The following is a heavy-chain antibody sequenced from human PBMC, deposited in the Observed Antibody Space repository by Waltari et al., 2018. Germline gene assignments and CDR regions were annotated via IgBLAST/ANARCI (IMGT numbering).Heavy chain of an antibody. CDR3: ARDWNGDYIFDN. V-gene: IGHV3-66*01. Sequence: EVQLVASGGGLVQPGGSLRLSCAASGFTVSSNYMNWVRQAPMKGLDCVSVIYNDDTYYADSVKGRFTISRDNSKNTVYLQMSSLRVEDTAVYYCARDWNGDYIFDNWGQGTLVTVSS. D-gene: IGHD4-17*01. J-gene: IGHJ4*02. CDR1: GFTVSSNY. CDR2: IYNDDT.